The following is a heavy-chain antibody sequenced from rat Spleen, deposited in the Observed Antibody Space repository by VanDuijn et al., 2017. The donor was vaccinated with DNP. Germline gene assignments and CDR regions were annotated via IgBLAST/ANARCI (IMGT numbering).Heavy chain of an antibody. Sequence: EVQLVETGGGLVKSGRSLKLSCVASGFTFSEYWMYWIRQVPGKGLEWVASITSSGGSTYYPDSVKGRFTISRHNAQNTLYLQMNSLRSEDTATYYCAREGITTSDYFDYWGQGVMVTVSS. CDR2: ITSSGGST. CDR3: AREGITTSDYFDY. V-gene: IGHV5-58*01. J-gene: IGHJ2*01. D-gene: IGHD1-10*01. CDR1: GFTFSEYW.